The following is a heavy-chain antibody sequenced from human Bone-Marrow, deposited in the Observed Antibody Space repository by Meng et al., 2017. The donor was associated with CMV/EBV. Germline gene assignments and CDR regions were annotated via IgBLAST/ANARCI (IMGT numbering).Heavy chain of an antibody. Sequence: GESLKISCAASGFTVSSNEMSWVRQAPGKGLEWVANIKQDGSEKYYVDSVKGRFTISRDNAKNSLYLQMNSLRAEDTAVYYCARAALVFDIVVVPAAIQAYFDYWGQGTLVTVSS. CDR1: GFTVSSNE. V-gene: IGHV3-7*01. CDR3: ARAALVFDIVVVPAAIQAYFDY. D-gene: IGHD2-2*02. CDR2: IKQDGSEK. J-gene: IGHJ4*02.